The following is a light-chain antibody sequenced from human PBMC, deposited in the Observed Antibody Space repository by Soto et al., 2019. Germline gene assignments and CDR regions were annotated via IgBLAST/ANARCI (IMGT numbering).Light chain of an antibody. Sequence: QSVLAQPASVSGSPGQSITISCTGTSNDVGGYNYVSWYQRQPGKAPKLIIYEVSHRPSGISNRFSGSKSGNTASLTISGLHVEDEADYYCSSHSATSPYVFGTGTKVTVL. J-gene: IGLJ1*01. CDR2: EVS. V-gene: IGLV2-14*01. CDR1: SNDVGGYNY. CDR3: SSHSATSPYV.